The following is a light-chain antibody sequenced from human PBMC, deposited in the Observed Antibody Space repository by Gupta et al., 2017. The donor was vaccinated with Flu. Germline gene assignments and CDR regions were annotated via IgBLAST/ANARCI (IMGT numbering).Light chain of an antibody. CDR3: QSYEV. V-gene: IGLV6-57*01. CDR1: SDSIANNY. Sequence: ESPGKTVTISCTRSSDSIANNYVHWYQQRPGTSPINLIYEDNQRPSGVPDRFSGSIDRSSNSASLTISGLKTEDEADYYCQSYEVFGGGTKLTVL. CDR2: EDN. J-gene: IGLJ2*01.